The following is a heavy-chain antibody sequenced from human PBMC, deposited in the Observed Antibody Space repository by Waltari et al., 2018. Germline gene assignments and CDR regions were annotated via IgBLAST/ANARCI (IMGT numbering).Heavy chain of an antibody. CDR2: IYHSGRP. CDR3: ARARHGGGNAKAFDI. V-gene: IGHV4-38-2*01. J-gene: IGHJ3*02. Sequence: QVQLQESGPGLVKPSETLSLTCAVSGYSISSGYYWGWIRPPPGRGLEWIGSIYHSGRPPNNPSLKGRGTNAGETAKNQFARKLSAVTAADTAVYYWARARHGGGNAKAFDIWGQGTMVTVSS. CDR1: GYSISSGYY. D-gene: IGHD3-16*01.